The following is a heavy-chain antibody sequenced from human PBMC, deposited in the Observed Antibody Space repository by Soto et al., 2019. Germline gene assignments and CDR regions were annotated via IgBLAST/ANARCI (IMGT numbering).Heavy chain of an antibody. CDR2: INTYNGNT. CDR1: GYTFTSYG. D-gene: IGHD3-16*01. V-gene: IGHV1-18*01. Sequence: QVQLVQSGAEVKKPGASVKVSCKASGYTFTSYGISWVRQAPGQGLEWMGWINTYNGNTNYAQKLQGRVTMTTDTSTNTAYMELRSLRSDYTAVYYWAGDWFGIDYWGQGTLVTVSS. J-gene: IGHJ4*02. CDR3: AGDWFGIDY.